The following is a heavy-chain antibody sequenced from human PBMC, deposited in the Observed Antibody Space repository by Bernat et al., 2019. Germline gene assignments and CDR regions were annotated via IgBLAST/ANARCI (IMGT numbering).Heavy chain of an antibody. CDR1: GFTVSSNY. CDR2: IYSGGST. J-gene: IGHJ4*02. D-gene: IGHD6-25*01. V-gene: IGHV3-66*02. Sequence: EVQLVESGGGLVQPGGSLRLSRAASGFTVSSNYMSWVRQAPGKGLEWVSVIYSGGSTYYADSVKGRFTISRDNSKNTLYLQMNSLRAEDTAVYYCARESKRPYYFDYWGQGTLVTVSS. CDR3: ARESKRPYYFDY.